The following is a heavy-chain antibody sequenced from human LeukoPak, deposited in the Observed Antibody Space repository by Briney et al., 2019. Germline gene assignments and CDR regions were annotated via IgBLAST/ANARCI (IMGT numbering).Heavy chain of an antibody. CDR3: ARDLSAAAILALIDY. Sequence: GGSLRLSCAASGFTFSSYSMNWVRQAPGKGLEWVSSISSSSSYIYYADSVKGRFTISRDNAENSLYLQMNSLRAEDTAVYYCARDLSAAAILALIDYWGQGTLVTVSS. V-gene: IGHV3-21*01. CDR2: ISSSSSYI. CDR1: GFTFSSYS. D-gene: IGHD2-2*02. J-gene: IGHJ4*02.